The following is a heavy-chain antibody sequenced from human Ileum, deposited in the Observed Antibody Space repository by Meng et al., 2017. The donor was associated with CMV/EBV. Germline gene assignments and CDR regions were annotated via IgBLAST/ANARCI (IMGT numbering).Heavy chain of an antibody. J-gene: IGHJ5*02. CDR1: GFNFGGFY. V-gene: IGHV3-11*01. CDR2: INGPATAV. Sequence: GESLKISCAASGFNFGGFYMVWVRQAPGKGLEWISHINGPATAVYYANSVKGRFTISRDNAQNSLYLQMDSLRVEDSAVYYCARDPRNKGLDPWGQGTLVTVSS. CDR3: ARDPRNKGLDP.